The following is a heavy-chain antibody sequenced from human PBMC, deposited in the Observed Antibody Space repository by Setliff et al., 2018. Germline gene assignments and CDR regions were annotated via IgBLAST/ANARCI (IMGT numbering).Heavy chain of an antibody. CDR2: INPHGSEK. V-gene: IGHV3-7*01. CDR3: FGAGTCSY. CDR1: GLSYINDW. Sequence: GGSLRLSCAASGLSYINDWVSWVRQAPGKGLEWLASINPHGSEKYYADSVKGRFTISRDSVKNSLSLQMNNLRTEDTAVYYCFGAGTCSYWGQGTLVTVSS. J-gene: IGHJ4*02. D-gene: IGHD3-10*01.